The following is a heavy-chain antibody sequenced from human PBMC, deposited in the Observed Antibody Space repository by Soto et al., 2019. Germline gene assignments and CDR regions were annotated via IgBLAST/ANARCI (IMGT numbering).Heavy chain of an antibody. CDR3: AKAKLVSGWSTNWFEP. D-gene: IGHD6-19*01. CDR2: ISGSGGST. CDR1: GFTFSSYA. J-gene: IGHJ5*02. V-gene: IGHV3-23*01. Sequence: GGSLRLSCAASGFTFSSYAMSWVRQAPGKGLEWVSAISGSGGSTYYADSVKGRFTISRDNSKNTLYLQMNSLRAEDTAVYYCAKAKLVSGWSTNWFEPWGQGTLVTVSS.